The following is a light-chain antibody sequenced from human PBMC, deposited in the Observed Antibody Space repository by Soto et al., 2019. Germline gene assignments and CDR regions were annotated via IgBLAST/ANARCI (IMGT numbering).Light chain of an antibody. V-gene: IGKV3-15*01. Sequence: MTQTPSTLSASVGDRVTITCRASQSISSYLNCYMQKPGQSPSLLISGASTRAAGFPARFSGSGSGTEFILTIRSLQSEDFAFYYCQQYDDWPWTFGQGTKVDIK. CDR2: GAS. J-gene: IGKJ1*01. CDR1: QSISSY. CDR3: QQYDDWPWT.